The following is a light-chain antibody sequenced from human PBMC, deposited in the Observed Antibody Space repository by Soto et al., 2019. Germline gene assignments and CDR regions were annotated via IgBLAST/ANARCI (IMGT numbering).Light chain of an antibody. CDR2: EVR. J-gene: IGLJ3*02. Sequence: QSALTQPASVSGSPGQSITISCTGTSSDVGSHNLVSWYQQYPGKAPKLIIYEVRKWPAVFSKRFSGSKSGNTASLTISGLQAEDEADYYCCSYAGSSTWVFGGGTKLTVL. CDR1: SSDVGSHNL. V-gene: IGLV2-23*02. CDR3: CSYAGSSTWV.